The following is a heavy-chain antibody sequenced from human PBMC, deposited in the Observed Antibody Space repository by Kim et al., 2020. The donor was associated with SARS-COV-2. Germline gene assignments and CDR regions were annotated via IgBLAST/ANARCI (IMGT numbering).Heavy chain of an antibody. Sequence: SETLSLTCAVYGGSFSGYYWSWIRQPPGKGLEWIGEINHSGSTNYNPSLKSRVTISVDTSKNQFSLKLSSVTAADTAVYYCARKSYQLLHYFDYWGQGTLVTVSS. CDR3: ARKSYQLLHYFDY. CDR2: INHSGST. J-gene: IGHJ4*02. CDR1: GGSFSGYY. D-gene: IGHD2-2*01. V-gene: IGHV4-34*01.